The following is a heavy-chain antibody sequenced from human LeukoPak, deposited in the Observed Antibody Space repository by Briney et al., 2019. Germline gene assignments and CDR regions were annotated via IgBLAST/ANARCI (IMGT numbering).Heavy chain of an antibody. CDR3: ARDVRSGWYRDYFDY. CDR1: GFTFSSYW. V-gene: IGHV3-7*01. Sequence: GGSLRLSCAASGFTFSSYWMSWVRQAPGKGLEWVANIKEDGSEKYYVDSVKGRFTISRDNAKNSLYLQMNSLRAEDTAVYYCARDVRSGWYRDYFDYWGQGTLVTVSS. J-gene: IGHJ4*02. D-gene: IGHD6-19*01. CDR2: IKEDGSEK.